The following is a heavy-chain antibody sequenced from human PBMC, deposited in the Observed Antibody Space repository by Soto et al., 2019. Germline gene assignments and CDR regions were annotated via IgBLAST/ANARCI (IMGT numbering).Heavy chain of an antibody. CDR3: AKIGPSVGATGPYYYFDY. D-gene: IGHD1-26*01. CDR2: ISGSGANT. Sequence: GGSLRLSCAASGFTFSSYAMSWVRQAPGKGLEWVSAISGSGANTYYTDSVKGRFTISRDNFKDTLYLQMNSLRAEDTAVYYCAKIGPSVGATGPYYYFDYWGPGTLVTVSS. CDR1: GFTFSSYA. J-gene: IGHJ4*02. V-gene: IGHV3-23*01.